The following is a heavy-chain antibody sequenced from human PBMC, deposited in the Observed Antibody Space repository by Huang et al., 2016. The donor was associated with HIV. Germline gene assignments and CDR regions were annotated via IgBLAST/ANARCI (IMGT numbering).Heavy chain of an antibody. J-gene: IGHJ5*02. V-gene: IGHV4-34*01. CDR2: VNPKGST. D-gene: IGHD3-16*01. CDR1: GGSFSGYY. Sequence: QVHLEQWGAGLLKPSETLSLTCAVYGGSFSGYYWHCIRQSPGKGLEWIGQVNPKGSTDYNASLKSRATILVDTSKNQFSLKLSSVTAADTAVYYCAREVMITFGGPFDPWGQGTLVTVSS. CDR3: AREVMITFGGPFDP.